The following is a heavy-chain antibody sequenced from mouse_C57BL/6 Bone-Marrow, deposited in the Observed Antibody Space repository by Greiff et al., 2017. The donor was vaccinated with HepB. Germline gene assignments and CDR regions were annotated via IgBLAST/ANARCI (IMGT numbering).Heavy chain of an antibody. J-gene: IGHJ3*01. V-gene: IGHV5-6*01. D-gene: IGHD2-10*02. Sequence: EVKVVESGGDLVKPGGSLKLSCAASGFTFSSYGMSWVRQTPDKRLEWVATISSGGSYTYYPDSVKGRFTISRDNAKNTLYLQMSSLKSEDTAMYYCARSRMEGFAYWGQGTPVTVSA. CDR1: GFTFSSYG. CDR2: ISSGGSYT. CDR3: ARSRMEGFAY.